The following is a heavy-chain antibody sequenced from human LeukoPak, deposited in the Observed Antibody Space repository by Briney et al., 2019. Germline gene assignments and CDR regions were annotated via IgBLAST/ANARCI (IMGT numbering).Heavy chain of an antibody. D-gene: IGHD2-15*01. V-gene: IGHV4-59*01. Sequence: SETLSLTCTVSGGSISSYYWSWIRQPTGKGLEWIGYIYYSGSTNYNPSLKSRVTISVDTSKNQFSLKLSSVTAADTAVYYCARTQGVDCSGGSCFYYYMDVWGKGTTVTISS. CDR2: IYYSGST. CDR1: GGSISSYY. J-gene: IGHJ6*03. CDR3: ARTQGVDCSGGSCFYYYMDV.